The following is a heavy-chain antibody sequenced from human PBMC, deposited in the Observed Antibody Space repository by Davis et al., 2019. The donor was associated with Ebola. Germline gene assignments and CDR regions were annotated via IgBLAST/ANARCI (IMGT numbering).Heavy chain of an antibody. Sequence: PGGSLRLSCAASGFTFSSYWMSCVRQAPGKGLEGVSYISRSSSTIYYADSVKGRLTISRANAKNSLYLQMNSLRAEDTAVYYCARPTVEMDYGMDVWGQGTTVTVSS. V-gene: IGHV3-48*04. CDR3: ARPTVEMDYGMDV. J-gene: IGHJ6*02. D-gene: IGHD5-24*01. CDR2: ISRSSSTI. CDR1: GFTFSSYW.